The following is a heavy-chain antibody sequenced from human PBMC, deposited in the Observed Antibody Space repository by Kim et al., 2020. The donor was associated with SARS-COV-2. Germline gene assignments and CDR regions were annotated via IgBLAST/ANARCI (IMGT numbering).Heavy chain of an antibody. CDR3: ARQHTASSYGYMGV. J-gene: IGHJ6*02. CDR2: INDSGSS. Sequence: SETLSLTCTVSGGSISSSCYYWGRHRQAPGLELEGLGSINDSGSSYYTPTIKGRVTTSVDKSKNQLSLSMSSVTDAETYVYCCARQHTASSYGYMGVWG. CDR1: GGSISSSCYY. D-gene: IGHD5-18*01. V-gene: IGHV4-39*01.